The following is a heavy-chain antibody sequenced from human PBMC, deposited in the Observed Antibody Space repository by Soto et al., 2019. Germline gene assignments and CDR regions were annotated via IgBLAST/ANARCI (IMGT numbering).Heavy chain of an antibody. D-gene: IGHD6-19*01. CDR2: TSHSRGT. CDR3: ARAGAGGWQSGKRYYFYNGLDV. V-gene: IGHV4-39*07. CDR1: GGSISSSSYY. J-gene: IGHJ6*02. Sequence: SETLSLTCTVSGGSISSSSYYWGWIRQPPGKGLEWIGETSHSRGTNYNPSLKSRVSMSVDGSKNQFSLKLTSVTAADTAVYYCARAGAGGWQSGKRYYFYNGLDVWGQGTTVTVSS.